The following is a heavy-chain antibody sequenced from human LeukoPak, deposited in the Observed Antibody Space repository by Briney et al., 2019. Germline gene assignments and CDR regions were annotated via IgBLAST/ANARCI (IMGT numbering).Heavy chain of an antibody. Sequence: PGGSLRLSCAASGFTFSSYGMHWVRQAPGKGLEWVAFIRYDGSNKYYADSVKGRFTISRDNSKNTLYLQMNSLRAEDTAVYYCAKDRIAVAGPPYYFDYWGQGTLVTVSS. CDR3: AKDRIAVAGPPYYFDY. J-gene: IGHJ4*01. CDR1: GFTFSSYG. V-gene: IGHV3-30*02. CDR2: IRYDGSNK. D-gene: IGHD6-19*01.